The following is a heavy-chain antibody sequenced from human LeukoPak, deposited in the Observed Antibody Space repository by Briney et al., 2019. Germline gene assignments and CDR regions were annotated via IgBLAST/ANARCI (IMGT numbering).Heavy chain of an antibody. J-gene: IGHJ3*02. D-gene: IGHD5-24*01. CDR2: IYYSGNT. CDR3: ARATITMAIGVPADAFDI. CDR1: GGSIRSGDYY. V-gene: IGHV4-30-4*08. Sequence: SQTLSLTCTVSGGSIRSGDYYWSWIRQPPGKGPEWIGYIYYSGNTYYNPSLKSRVTISVDTSKKQFSLKLYSMTAADTAVYYCARATITMAIGVPADAFDIWGQGTTVTVSS.